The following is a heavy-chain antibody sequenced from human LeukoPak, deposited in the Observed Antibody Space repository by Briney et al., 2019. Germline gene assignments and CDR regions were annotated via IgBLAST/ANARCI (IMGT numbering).Heavy chain of an antibody. J-gene: IGHJ4*02. D-gene: IGHD6-13*01. Sequence: GGSLRLSCAASGYTFSNYAMSWVRQAPGKGLEWVSGISGSGGSTYYADSVKGRFNISRDNAKNSLYLQMNSLRAEDTAVYYCAREGLAAAGARDYWGQGTLVTVFS. CDR1: GYTFSNYA. CDR2: ISGSGGST. V-gene: IGHV3-23*01. CDR3: AREGLAAAGARDY.